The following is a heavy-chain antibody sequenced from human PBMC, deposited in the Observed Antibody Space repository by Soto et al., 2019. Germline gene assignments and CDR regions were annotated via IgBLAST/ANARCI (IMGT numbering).Heavy chain of an antibody. V-gene: IGHV3-30*03. CDR3: ATLAAARRGLDV. CDR2: ISYDGMNE. J-gene: IGHJ6*02. D-gene: IGHD6-13*01. Sequence: GGTLRLSCAASGFTFSIYGVDWVRQAPGRGLEWVALISYDGMNEYYGDSVKGRFTISRDNSKNTLYLQMDSLRTEDTAVYYCATLAAARRGLDVWGQGTAVTVSS. CDR1: GFTFSIYG.